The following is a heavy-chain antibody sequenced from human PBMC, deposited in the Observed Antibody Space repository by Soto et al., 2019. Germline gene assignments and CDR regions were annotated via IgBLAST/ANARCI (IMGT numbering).Heavy chain of an antibody. CDR3: ARDLDYYATGYWAL. V-gene: IGHV3-21*01. CDR2: ISRSSSYI. J-gene: IGHJ4*02. CDR1: GFTFSNYN. D-gene: IGHD3-9*01. Sequence: GGSLRLSCVASGFTFSNYNINWVRQAPGKGLEWVSSISRSSSYIYYADSVQGRFTISRDNAKNSLYLQMKSLRAEDTAMYYCARDLDYYATGYWALWGQGTLVTVSS.